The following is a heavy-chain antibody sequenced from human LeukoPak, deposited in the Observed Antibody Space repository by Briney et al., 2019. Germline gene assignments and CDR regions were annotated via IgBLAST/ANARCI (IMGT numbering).Heavy chain of an antibody. Sequence: ASVKVSCKASGYTFTSYYMHWVRQAPGQGLEWEGIINPSGGSTSYAQKFQRRVTMTRDTSTSTVYMELSSLRSEDTAVYYFAMYCSSTSCQDYWGQGTLVTVSS. CDR3: AMYCSSTSCQDY. CDR1: GYTFTSYY. CDR2: INPSGGST. J-gene: IGHJ4*02. D-gene: IGHD2-2*01. V-gene: IGHV1-46*01.